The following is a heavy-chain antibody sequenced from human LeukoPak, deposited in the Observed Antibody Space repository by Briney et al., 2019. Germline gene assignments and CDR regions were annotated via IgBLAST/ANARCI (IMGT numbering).Heavy chain of an antibody. D-gene: IGHD2-15*01. CDR1: GFTFSSYG. Sequence: GGTLRLSCAASGFTFSSYGMSWVRQAPGKGLEWVSAISGSGGSTYYADSVKGRFTISRDNSKNTLYLQMNSLRAEDTAVYYCAKASPQVVVVAARTTFDYWGQGTLVTVSS. V-gene: IGHV3-23*01. J-gene: IGHJ4*02. CDR2: ISGSGGST. CDR3: AKASPQVVVVAARTTFDY.